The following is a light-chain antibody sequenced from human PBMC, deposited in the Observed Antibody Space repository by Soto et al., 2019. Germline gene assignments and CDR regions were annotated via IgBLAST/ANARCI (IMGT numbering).Light chain of an antibody. V-gene: IGLV1-44*01. CDR1: SSNIGSYA. Sequence: QSVLTQPPSASGTPGQRVSISCSGSSSNIGSYAVNWYQQLPGTAPKLLIYTNNQRPSGVPDRFSGSKSGTSASLAISGLQSEDQADYYCATWDDSLNGPVFGGGTKLTVL. CDR2: TNN. CDR3: ATWDDSLNGPV. J-gene: IGLJ2*01.